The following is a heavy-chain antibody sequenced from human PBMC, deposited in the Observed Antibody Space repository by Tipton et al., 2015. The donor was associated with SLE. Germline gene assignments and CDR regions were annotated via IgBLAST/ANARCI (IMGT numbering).Heavy chain of an antibody. V-gene: IGHV4-61*09. CDR1: GGSISSGSYY. D-gene: IGHD6-13*01. J-gene: IGHJ6*03. Sequence: TLSLTCTVSGGSISSGSYYWSWIRRPAGKGLEWIGHIYTSGSTNYNPSLKSRVTISVDTSKNQFSLKLSSVTAADTAVYYCARVSSSWYLYYYYYMDVWGKGTTVTVSS. CDR2: IYTSGST. CDR3: ARVSSSWYLYYYYYMDV.